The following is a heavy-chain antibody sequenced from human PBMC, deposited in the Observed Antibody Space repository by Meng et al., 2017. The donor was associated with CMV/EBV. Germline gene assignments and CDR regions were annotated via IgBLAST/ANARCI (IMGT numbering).Heavy chain of an antibody. Sequence: GPTLVNPPQTLTLTCTFSGFSLSPSGMRVSWIRQPPGKALEWLARIDWDDDKFYSTSLKTRLTISKDTSKNQVVLTMTNMDPVDTATYYCARTNDFWSGYSFDYWGQGTLVTVSS. CDR1: GFSLSPSGMR. D-gene: IGHD3-3*01. V-gene: IGHV2-70D*14. CDR2: IDWDDDK. J-gene: IGHJ4*02. CDR3: ARTNDFWSGYSFDY.